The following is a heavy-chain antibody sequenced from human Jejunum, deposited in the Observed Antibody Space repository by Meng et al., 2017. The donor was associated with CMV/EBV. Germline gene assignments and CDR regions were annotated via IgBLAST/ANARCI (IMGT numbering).Heavy chain of an antibody. CDR2: IYHSGKA. D-gene: IGHD4-17*01. CDR3: ATTVHPVAYLNYFDP. J-gene: IGHJ5*02. Sequence: SIGSAYYWGWIRQPPGKGLEWIGSIYHSGKADYNKSLKSRVTMSIDTSKNQLSLSLTSVTAADTAVYFCATTVHPVAYLNYFDPWGQGTLVTVSS. CDR1: SIGSAYY. V-gene: IGHV4-38-2*01.